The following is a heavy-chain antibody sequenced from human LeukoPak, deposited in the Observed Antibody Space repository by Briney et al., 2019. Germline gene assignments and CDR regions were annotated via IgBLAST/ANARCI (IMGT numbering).Heavy chain of an antibody. CDR2: INPNSGGT. CDR1: GYTFTGYY. CDR3: ARGTRGWYQLRWFDP. V-gene: IGHV1-2*06. D-gene: IGHD2-2*01. Sequence: ASVKVSCKASGYTFTGYYMHWVRQAPGQGLEWMGRINPNSGGTNYAQKFQGRVTMTRDTSISTAYMELSRLRSDDTAVYYCARGTRGWYQLRWFDPWGRGTLVTVSS. J-gene: IGHJ5*02.